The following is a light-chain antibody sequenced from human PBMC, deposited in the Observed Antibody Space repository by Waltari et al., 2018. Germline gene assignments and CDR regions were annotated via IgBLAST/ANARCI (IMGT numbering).Light chain of an antibody. CDR3: NSFTSSSTWV. CDR1: SNDVGANNY. V-gene: IGLV2-14*01. Sequence: QSALAQPDPVSGSTWQSLTISCTGPSNDVGANNYVSWYQQHPGKAPKLMIFDVNDRPSGVSNRFSGSKSGNTASLTISGLQAEDEADYYCNSFTSSSTWVFGGGTKLTVL. CDR2: DVN. J-gene: IGLJ3*02.